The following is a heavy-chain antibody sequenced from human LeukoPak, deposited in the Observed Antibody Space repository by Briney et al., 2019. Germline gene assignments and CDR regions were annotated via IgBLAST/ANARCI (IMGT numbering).Heavy chain of an antibody. CDR2: IKSKTDGGTI. Sequence: GGSLRLSCAASGFTFSNAYMSWVRQAPGKGLEWVGRIKSKTDGGTIDYAAPVKGRFTISRDDSKNTLYLQMNSLKTEDTAMYYCTTVPRITIFGVLDYWGQGTLATVSS. CDR3: TTVPRITIFGVLDY. J-gene: IGHJ4*02. CDR1: GFTFSNAY. V-gene: IGHV3-15*01. D-gene: IGHD3-3*01.